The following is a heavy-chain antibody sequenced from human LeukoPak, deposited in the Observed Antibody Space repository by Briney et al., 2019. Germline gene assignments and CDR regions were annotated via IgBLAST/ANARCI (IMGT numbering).Heavy chain of an antibody. J-gene: IGHJ5*02. Sequence: SETLSLTCTVSGDSISSYYWSWIRQPPGKGLEWIGYIYYSGSTNYNPSLKSRVTISVDTSKNQFPLKLSSVTAADTAVYYCARLLNWFDPWGQGTLVTVSS. CDR2: IYYSGST. CDR3: ARLLNWFDP. CDR1: GDSISSYY. V-gene: IGHV4-59*08.